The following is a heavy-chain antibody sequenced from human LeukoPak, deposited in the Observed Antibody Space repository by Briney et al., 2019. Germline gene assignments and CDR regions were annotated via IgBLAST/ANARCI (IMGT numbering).Heavy chain of an antibody. V-gene: IGHV3-7*03. CDR3: ARESPYYMDV. CDR2: IKQDGSEK. Sequence: PGGSLRLSCAASGFTSISYWMSSGRPAPGKRLEWVSQIKQDGSEKYYVDSVKGRVSISRDTATNSRYMRMKNPRAEETALYYSARESPYYMDVWGKGTTVTVS. CDR1: GFTSISYW. J-gene: IGHJ6*03.